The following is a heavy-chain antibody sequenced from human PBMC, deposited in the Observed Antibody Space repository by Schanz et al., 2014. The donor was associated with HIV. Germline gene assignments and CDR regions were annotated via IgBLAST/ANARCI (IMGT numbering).Heavy chain of an antibody. CDR3: ARTDYDILTGYSLGYYGMDV. Sequence: QVHLVQSGAEVKKPGASVKVSCKASGYTFTSYVISWVRQAPGQGLEWMGWISAYNGNTNYAQKLQGRVTMTTDTSTSTAYMELRSLRSDDTAVYYCARTDYDILTGYSLGYYGMDVWGQGTTVTVSS. V-gene: IGHV1-18*01. CDR1: GYTFTSYV. J-gene: IGHJ6*02. D-gene: IGHD3-9*01. CDR2: ISAYNGNT.